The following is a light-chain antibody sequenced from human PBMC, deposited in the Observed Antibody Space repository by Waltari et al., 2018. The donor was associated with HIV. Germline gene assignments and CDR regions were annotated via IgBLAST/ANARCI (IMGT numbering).Light chain of an antibody. J-gene: IGLJ3*02. V-gene: IGLV2-8*01. CDR3: VSDAGVNDRWA. CDR2: EVN. Sequence: SALTQPPSASGSPGQSVTISCTGTTADVGGYNHVSWYQQNPGIAPKFVIFEVNQRPSWGPNRFSGSKSGNAVSLTVSGLQAEDEAHYYCVSDAGVNDRWAFGGGTKLTV. CDR1: TADVGGYNH.